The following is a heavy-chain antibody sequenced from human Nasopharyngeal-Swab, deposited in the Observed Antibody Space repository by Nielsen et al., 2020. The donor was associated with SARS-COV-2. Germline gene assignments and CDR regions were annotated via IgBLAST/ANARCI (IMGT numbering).Heavy chain of an antibody. CDR1: GYSFTSYW. D-gene: IGHD2-21*01. Sequence: GESLKISCTGSGYSFTSYWIGWVRQMPGKGLEWMGIYPGDSDTRYSPSFQGQVTISADKSISTAYLQWSSLKASDTAMYYCARPSFHEGFDYWGQGTLVTVSS. CDR3: ARPSFHEGFDY. J-gene: IGHJ4*02. V-gene: IGHV5-51*01. CDR2: YPGDSDT.